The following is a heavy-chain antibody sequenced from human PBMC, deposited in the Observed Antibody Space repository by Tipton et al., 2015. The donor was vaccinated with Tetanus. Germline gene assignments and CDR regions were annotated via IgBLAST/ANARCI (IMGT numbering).Heavy chain of an antibody. V-gene: IGHV4-59*01. D-gene: IGHD6-19*01. CDR2: IYYSGST. Sequence: LRLSCTVSGGSISSYYWSWIRQPPGKGLEWIGYIYYSGSTNYNPSLKSRVTISVDTSKNQFSLKLSSVTAADTAVYYCARAGGIAVATFDYWGQGTLVTVSS. J-gene: IGHJ4*02. CDR1: GGSISSYY. CDR3: ARAGGIAVATFDY.